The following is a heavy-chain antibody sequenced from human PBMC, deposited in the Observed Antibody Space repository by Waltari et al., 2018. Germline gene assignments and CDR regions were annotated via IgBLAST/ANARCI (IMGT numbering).Heavy chain of an antibody. Sequence: EVQLLESGGGLVQPGGSLRLSCAASEFTFSSYAMSWVRQAPGKGLEWVSSISSSGDSTYYADSVKGRFTISRDNSKNTLYLQMNSLRGEDTAVYFCSKVVRRQLIRTRMDYWGQGTLVTVSS. V-gene: IGHV3-23*01. CDR2: ISSSGDST. CDR3: SKVVRRQLIRTRMDY. D-gene: IGHD1-1*01. J-gene: IGHJ4*02. CDR1: EFTFSSYA.